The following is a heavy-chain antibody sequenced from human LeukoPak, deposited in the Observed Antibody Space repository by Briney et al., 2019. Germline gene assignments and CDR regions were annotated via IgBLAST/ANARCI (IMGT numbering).Heavy chain of an antibody. CDR2: ISSSSSYI. V-gene: IGHV3-21*01. J-gene: IGHJ4*02. D-gene: IGHD2-2*03. CDR1: GFTFSSYS. CDR3: ARDGYCSSTSCPRLAY. Sequence: GGSLRLSCAASGFTFSSYSMNWVRQASGKGLEWVSSISSSSSYIYYADSVKGRFTISRDNAKNSLYLQMNSLRAEDTAVYYCARDGYCSSTSCPRLAYWGQGTLVTVSS.